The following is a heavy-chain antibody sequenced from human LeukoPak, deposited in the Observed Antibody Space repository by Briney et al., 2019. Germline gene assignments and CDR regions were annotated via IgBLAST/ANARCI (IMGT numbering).Heavy chain of an antibody. J-gene: IGHJ3*02. CDR3: ARAPRPRDRGAFDI. V-gene: IGHV1-2*02. CDR1: GYTFTGYY. Sequence: ASVKVSCKASGYTFTGYYMHWVRQAPGQGLEWMGWINPNSGGTNYAQKFQGRVTMTRDMSTSTVYMELSSLRSEDTAVYYCARAPRPRDRGAFDIWGQGTMVTVSS. CDR2: INPNSGGT.